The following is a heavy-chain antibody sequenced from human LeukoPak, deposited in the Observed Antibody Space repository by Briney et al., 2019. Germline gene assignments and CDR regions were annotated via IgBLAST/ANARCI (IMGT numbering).Heavy chain of an antibody. V-gene: IGHV1-2*02. Sequence: ASVKVSCKASGYTFTGYYMHWLRQAPGKGLEWMGWINPNSGGTNYAQKFKGRVTMTRDTSISTAYMELSRLRSDDTAVYYCARGADAAILYWGQGTLVTVSS. J-gene: IGHJ4*02. CDR2: INPNSGGT. CDR1: GYTFTGYY. CDR3: ARGADAAILY. D-gene: IGHD2-21*01.